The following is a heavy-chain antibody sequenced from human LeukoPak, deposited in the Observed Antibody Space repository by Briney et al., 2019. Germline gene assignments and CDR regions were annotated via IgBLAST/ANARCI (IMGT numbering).Heavy chain of an antibody. CDR2: INHSGST. V-gene: IGHV4-34*01. J-gene: IGHJ4*02. Sequence: KPSETLSLTCAVYGGSFSGYYWSWIRQPPGKGLEWIGEINHSGSTTYNPSLKSRVTISVDASKNQFSLKLSSVTAADTAVYYCARPRRWARCGYYYDSSGCDYWGQGTLVSVSS. CDR1: GGSFSGYY. D-gene: IGHD3-22*01. CDR3: ARPRRWARCGYYYDSSGCDY.